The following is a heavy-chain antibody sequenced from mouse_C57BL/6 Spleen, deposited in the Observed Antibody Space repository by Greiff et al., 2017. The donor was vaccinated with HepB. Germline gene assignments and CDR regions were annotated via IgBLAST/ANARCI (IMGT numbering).Heavy chain of an antibody. Sequence: DVQLQESGPGLVKPSQSLSLTCSVTGYSITSGYYWNWIRQFPGNKLEWMGYISYDGSNNYNPSLKNRISITRDTSKNQFFLKLNSVTTEDTATYYCAREGGYGNYVGFAYWGQGTLVTVSA. CDR2: ISYDGSN. CDR1: GYSITSGYY. CDR3: AREGGYGNYVGFAY. D-gene: IGHD2-1*01. V-gene: IGHV3-6*01. J-gene: IGHJ3*01.